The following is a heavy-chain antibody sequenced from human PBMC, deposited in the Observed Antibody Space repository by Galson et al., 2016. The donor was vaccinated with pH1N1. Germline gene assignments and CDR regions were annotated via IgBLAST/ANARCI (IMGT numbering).Heavy chain of an antibody. CDR3: VKQIGGGDCY. CDR1: RFTFSNYW. Sequence: SLRLSCAASRFTFSNYWMTWVRQAPGKGLEWVANIKEDGSKRYYVDSVKGRFTISRDNAKNSLYLQMNSLRAEATAVYYCVKQIGGGDCYWGQGTLVTVSS. J-gene: IGHJ4*02. CDR2: IKEDGSKR. V-gene: IGHV3-7*03. D-gene: IGHD2-21*01.